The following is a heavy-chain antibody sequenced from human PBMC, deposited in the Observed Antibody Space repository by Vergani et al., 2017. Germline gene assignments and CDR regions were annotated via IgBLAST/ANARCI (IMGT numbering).Heavy chain of an antibody. CDR1: GGTFSSYA. Sequence: QVQLVQSGAEVKKPGASVKVSCKASGGTFSSYAISWVRQAPGQGLEWMGGIIPIFGTANYAQKFQGRVTITADESTSTAYMVLSSLRSEDTAVYYCAREIRGWYSVDRADWFDPWGQGTLVTVSS. V-gene: IGHV1-69*01. J-gene: IGHJ5*02. CDR3: AREIRGWYSVDRADWFDP. D-gene: IGHD6-19*01. CDR2: IIPIFGTA.